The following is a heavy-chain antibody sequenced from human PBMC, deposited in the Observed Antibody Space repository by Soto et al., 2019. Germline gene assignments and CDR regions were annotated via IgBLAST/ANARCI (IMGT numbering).Heavy chain of an antibody. CDR3: ARDRSTDFGLDV. J-gene: IGHJ6*02. CDR1: GFTFSDYV. D-gene: IGHD3-3*01. V-gene: IGHV3-23*01. CDR2: ISDGGERT. Sequence: EVFLLESGGDSAQPGGSLRLSCVGSGFTFSDYVMSWVRQVPEKGLEWVSSISDGGERTDYRDSVRGRFTISRDNARFTLHLQMNSLRVDDTATYFCARDRSTDFGLDVWGQGTTVTVSS.